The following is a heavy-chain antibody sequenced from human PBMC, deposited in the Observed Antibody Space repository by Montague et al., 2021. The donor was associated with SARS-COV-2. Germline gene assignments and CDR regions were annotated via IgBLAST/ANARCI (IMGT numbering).Heavy chain of an antibody. J-gene: IGHJ3*02. Sequence: SETLSLTYTVSGGSISSSNYYRDWIRQPPGKGLEWIGSIYDSGSAYYNPSLKSRVTISVDTSKNHFSLKLSSVTAADTAVYYCARRGRKLLPVATTIGGFDIWGQGTMVTVSS. CDR1: GGSISSSNYY. D-gene: IGHD5-12*01. CDR2: IYDSGSA. V-gene: IGHV4-39*02. CDR3: ARRGRKLLPVATTIGGFDI.